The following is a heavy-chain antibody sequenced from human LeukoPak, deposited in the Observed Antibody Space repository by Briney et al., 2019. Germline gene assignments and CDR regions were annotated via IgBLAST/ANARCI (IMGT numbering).Heavy chain of an antibody. J-gene: IGHJ6*02. CDR1: GFSFTNAW. Sequence: GGSLRLSCEASGFSFTNAWMNWVRQAPGKGLEWVSYISSSGSTIYYADSVKGRFTISRDNAKNSLYLQMNSLRAEDTAVYYCARVGGSSSWYAPRYYYYGMDVWGQGTTVTVSS. CDR2: ISSSGSTI. D-gene: IGHD6-13*01. V-gene: IGHV3-48*04. CDR3: ARVGGSSSWYAPRYYYYGMDV.